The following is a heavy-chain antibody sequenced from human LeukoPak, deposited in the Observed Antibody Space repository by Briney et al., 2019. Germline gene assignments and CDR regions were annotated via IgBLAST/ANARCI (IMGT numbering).Heavy chain of an antibody. CDR3: ARARGAASLYFDH. D-gene: IGHD3-10*01. V-gene: IGHV1-8*01. CDR2: MNPNSGNT. J-gene: IGHJ4*02. Sequence: ASVKVSCKASGYTFTNYDIHWVRQATGQGLEWMGWMNPNSGNTGYAQKFQGRVTITRDTSASTAYMELSSLRSEDTAVYYCARARGAASLYFDHWGQGTLVTVSS. CDR1: GYTFTNYD.